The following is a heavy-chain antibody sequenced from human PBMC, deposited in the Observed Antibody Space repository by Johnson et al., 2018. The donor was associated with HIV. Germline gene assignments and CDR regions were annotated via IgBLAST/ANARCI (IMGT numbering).Heavy chain of an antibody. Sequence: VQLVESGGGLIQPGGSLRLSCAASGFTVSSNYMSWVRQAPGKGLEWVSVIYSGGSTYYADSVKGRFTISRDNSKNTLYLQMNSLRAEDTAVFYCARGLWFRERSRLFDIWGQGTMVTVSS. CDR2: IYSGGST. D-gene: IGHD3-10*01. CDR1: GFTVSSNY. CDR3: ARGLWFRERSRLFDI. J-gene: IGHJ3*02. V-gene: IGHV3-66*03.